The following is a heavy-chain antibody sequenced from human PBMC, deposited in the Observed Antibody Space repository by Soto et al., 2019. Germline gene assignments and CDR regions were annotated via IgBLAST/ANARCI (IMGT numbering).Heavy chain of an antibody. CDR3: ARQRTSVVTQAYFDS. CDR1: GDSINNRSYY. V-gene: IGHV4-39*01. J-gene: IGHJ4*02. D-gene: IGHD2-21*02. Sequence: LSLTCTVTGDSINNRSYYWGWIRQPPGKGLEWIGSIYYSGSTYNNPSLKSRVSMSVDTSKNQFSLKLRSVTAADTALYYCARQRTSVVTQAYFDSWGQGSLVTVSS. CDR2: IYYSGST.